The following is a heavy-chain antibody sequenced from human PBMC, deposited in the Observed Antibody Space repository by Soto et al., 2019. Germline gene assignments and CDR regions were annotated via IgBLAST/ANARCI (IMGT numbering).Heavy chain of an antibody. D-gene: IGHD6-13*01. CDR3: ARDRPTSSSWHGVGGY. CDR2: ISYDGSNK. V-gene: IGHV3-30-3*01. Sequence: GGSLRLSCAASGFTFSSYAMHWVRQAPGKGLEWVAVISYDGSNKYYADSVKGRFTISRDNSKNTLYLQMNSLRAEDTAVYYCARDRPTSSSWHGVGGYWGQGTLVTVSS. CDR1: GFTFSSYA. J-gene: IGHJ4*02.